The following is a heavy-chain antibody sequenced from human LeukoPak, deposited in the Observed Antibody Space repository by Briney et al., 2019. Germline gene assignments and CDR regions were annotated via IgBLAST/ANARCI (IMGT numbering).Heavy chain of an antibody. CDR3: ARASVWGSYRYREGYYFDY. D-gene: IGHD3-16*02. J-gene: IGHJ4*02. V-gene: IGHV1-18*01. CDR2: ISAYNGNT. Sequence: ASVKVSCKASGYTFTSYGISWVRQAPGQGLEWMGWISAYNGNTNYAQKLQGRVTMTTDTSTSTAYMELRSLRSDDSAVYYCARASVWGSYRYREGYYFDYWGQGTLVTVSS. CDR1: GYTFTSYG.